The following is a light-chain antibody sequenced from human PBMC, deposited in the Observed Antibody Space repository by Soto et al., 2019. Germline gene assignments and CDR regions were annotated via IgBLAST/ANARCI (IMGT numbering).Light chain of an antibody. Sequence: EIVLTQSPGTLSLSPRERATLSCRASQSVSNAYLAWYQHKVGQSPRLVIYGASNRAPGIPDRFSGSGSGTDFTLTISRLEPVDFAVYYCQHYAASPRTFGQGTQVEVK. CDR3: QHYAASPRT. V-gene: IGKV3-20*01. CDR1: QSVSNAY. J-gene: IGKJ1*01. CDR2: GAS.